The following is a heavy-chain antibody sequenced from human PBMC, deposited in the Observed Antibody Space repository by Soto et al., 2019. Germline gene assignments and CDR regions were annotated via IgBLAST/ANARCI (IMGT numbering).Heavy chain of an antibody. CDR3: AGPYDILTGYYTPHFDY. CDR2: IYYSGST. CDR1: GGSISSSSYY. Sequence: PSETLSLTCTVSGGSISSSSYYWGWIRQPPGKGLEWIGSIYYSGSTYYNPSLKSRVTISVDTSKNQFSLKLSSVTAADTAVYYCAGPYDILTGYYTPHFDYWGQGTLVTVSS. J-gene: IGHJ4*02. V-gene: IGHV4-39*01. D-gene: IGHD3-9*01.